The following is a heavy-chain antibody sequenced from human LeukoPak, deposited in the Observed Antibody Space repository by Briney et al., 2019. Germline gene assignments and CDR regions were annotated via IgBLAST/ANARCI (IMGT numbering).Heavy chain of an antibody. CDR1: GGSISSYY. J-gene: IGHJ4*02. D-gene: IGHD3-22*01. Sequence: SETLSLTCTVSGGSISSYYWSWIRQPPGKGLEWIGYIYYSGTTNYNPSLKSRVTISIDTSKNQFSLKLSSVTAADTAVYYCTRGRAYYDSTGYYYWGRGILVTVSS. CDR2: IYYSGTT. CDR3: TRGRAYYDSTGYYY. V-gene: IGHV4-59*01.